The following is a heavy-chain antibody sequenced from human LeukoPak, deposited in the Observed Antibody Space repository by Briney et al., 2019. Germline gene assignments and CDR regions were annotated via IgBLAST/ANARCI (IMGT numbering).Heavy chain of an antibody. D-gene: IGHD1-1*01. V-gene: IGHV4-34*01. CDR2: IDQSGST. CDR1: GGSFSGYY. Sequence: PSETLSLTCAVYGGSFSGYYLSWIRQPPGKGLEWIGEIDQSGSTSYNPSLKSRVTFSVDTSKNQFSLKLTSVTAADTAVYYCASSNGGILSYWGQGTLVIVSS. CDR3: ASSNGGILSY. J-gene: IGHJ4*02.